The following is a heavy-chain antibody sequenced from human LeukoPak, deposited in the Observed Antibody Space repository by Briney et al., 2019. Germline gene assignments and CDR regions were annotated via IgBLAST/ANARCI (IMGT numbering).Heavy chain of an antibody. Sequence: GGSLRLSCAASGVTFSSYAMHWVRQAPGKGLEWVAVISYDGSNKYYADSVKGRFTISRDNSKNTLYLQMNSLRAEDTAVYYCARRGYSYGYPFDYWGQGTLVTVSS. CDR1: GVTFSSYA. J-gene: IGHJ4*02. CDR3: ARRGYSYGYPFDY. V-gene: IGHV3-30*04. CDR2: ISYDGSNK. D-gene: IGHD5-18*01.